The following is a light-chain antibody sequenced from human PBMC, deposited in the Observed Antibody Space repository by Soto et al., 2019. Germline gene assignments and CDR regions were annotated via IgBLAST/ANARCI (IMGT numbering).Light chain of an antibody. J-gene: IGKJ4*01. CDR3: QQSHSTPLT. Sequence: DIQMTQSPSSLSASVGDRVTITCRASQSISSYLNWYQRKPGKAPNLLIYAASSLQSGVPSRFSGTGSGTDFPLTISSLQPEDYATYYCQQSHSTPLTFGGGTKVEVK. CDR1: QSISSY. V-gene: IGKV1-39*01. CDR2: AAS.